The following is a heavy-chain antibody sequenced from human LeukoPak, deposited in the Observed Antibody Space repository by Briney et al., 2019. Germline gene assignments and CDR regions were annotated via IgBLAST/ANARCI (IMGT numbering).Heavy chain of an antibody. CDR1: GGSISSYY. CDR3: ARVEELELLPALFDP. CDR2: IYYSGST. D-gene: IGHD1-7*01. J-gene: IGHJ5*02. V-gene: IGHV4-59*01. Sequence: SETLSLTCTVSGGSISSYYWSWIRQPPGKGLEWIGYIYYSGSTNYNPSLKSQVTISVDTSKNQFSLKLSSVTAADTAVYYCARVEELELLPALFDPWGQGTLVTVSS.